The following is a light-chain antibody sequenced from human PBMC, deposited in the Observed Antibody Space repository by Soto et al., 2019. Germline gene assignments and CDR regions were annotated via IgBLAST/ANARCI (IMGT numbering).Light chain of an antibody. J-gene: IGKJ1*01. Sequence: ELVLTHSPCTLSLSPGESASLSCRASQPVSSNFLAWYQQKPGQAPRLLIYGVSSRATGIPDRFSGSGSGTDFTLTISRLEPEDFAVYYCQQYGSSGTFGQGTKV. CDR3: QQYGSSGT. CDR2: GVS. CDR1: QPVSSNF. V-gene: IGKV3-20*01.